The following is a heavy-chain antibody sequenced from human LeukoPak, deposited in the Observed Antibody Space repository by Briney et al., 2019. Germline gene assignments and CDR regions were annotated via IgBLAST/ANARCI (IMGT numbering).Heavy chain of an antibody. Sequence: GGSLRLSCAASGFTFSGYAMNWVRQAPGKGLEWVSAISGSGGSTYYADSVKGRFTISRDNSKNTLYLQMNSLRAEDTAVYYCATGIMVATVDYWGQGTLVTVSS. D-gene: IGHD5-12*01. CDR2: ISGSGGST. J-gene: IGHJ4*02. CDR3: ATGIMVATVDY. CDR1: GFTFSGYA. V-gene: IGHV3-23*01.